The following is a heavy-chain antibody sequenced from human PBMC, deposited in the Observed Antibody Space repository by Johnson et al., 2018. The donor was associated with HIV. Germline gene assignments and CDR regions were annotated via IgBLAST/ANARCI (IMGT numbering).Heavy chain of an antibody. CDR3: ARERVGDAFDM. CDR2: ISYDGSNK. CDR1: GFTFSSYA. Sequence: QVQLVESGGGVVQPGRSLRLSCAASGFTFSSYAMHWVRQAPGKGLEWVAVISYDGSNKYYADSVKGRLTVSRDNSKNTLYLQMNSLRAEDTALYYCARERVGDAFDMWGQGTMVTVSS. V-gene: IGHV3-30-3*01. J-gene: IGHJ3*02. D-gene: IGHD1-26*01.